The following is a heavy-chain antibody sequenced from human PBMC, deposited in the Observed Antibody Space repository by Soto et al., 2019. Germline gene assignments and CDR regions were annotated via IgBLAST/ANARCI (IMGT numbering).Heavy chain of an antibody. Sequence: EVQLVESGGGLVQPGGSLRLSCAASGFTLSNFWMHWVRQVPGKGLVWVSRINDDGSRTKYADSVEGRLTISRDNAKNTLFRQMDRLRVEDTAVYYCVRDHHDYDFWSGNPRGYFDLWGRGTLVTVSS. CDR1: GFTLSNFW. J-gene: IGHJ2*01. V-gene: IGHV3-74*01. CDR3: VRDHHDYDFWSGNPRGYFDL. CDR2: INDDGSRT. D-gene: IGHD3-3*01.